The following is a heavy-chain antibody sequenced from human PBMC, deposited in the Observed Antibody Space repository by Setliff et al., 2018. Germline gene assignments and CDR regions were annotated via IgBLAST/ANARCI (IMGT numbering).Heavy chain of an antibody. V-gene: IGHV1-46*03. J-gene: IGHJ3*02. D-gene: IGHD3-3*01. CDR3: ARDRFYNSWSGTSITAPHDAFDI. Sequence: ASVKVSCKASGYTFTSYGINWVRQAPGQGLEWMGIINPSGGLTRYAQKFQGRVTMTRDTSTSTVYMEVSSLRSEDTAVYFCARDRFYNSWSGTSITAPHDAFDIWGQGTMVTV. CDR1: GYTFTSYG. CDR2: INPSGGLT.